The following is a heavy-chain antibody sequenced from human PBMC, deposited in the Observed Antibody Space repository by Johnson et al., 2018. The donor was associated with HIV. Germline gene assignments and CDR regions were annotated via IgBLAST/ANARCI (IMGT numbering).Heavy chain of an antibody. D-gene: IGHD6-13*01. V-gene: IGHV3-9*02. J-gene: IGHJ3*02. Sequence: VQLVESGGGLVQPGRSLRLSCAASGFTSDDYAMHWVRQAPGKGLEWVSGISWNSGSIGYADSVKGRFTISRDNAKNSLYLQMNSLRAEDTAVYYCAKGLGRAAAGTRNAFDIWGQGTMVTVSS. CDR3: AKGLGRAAAGTRNAFDI. CDR1: GFTSDDYA. CDR2: ISWNSGSI.